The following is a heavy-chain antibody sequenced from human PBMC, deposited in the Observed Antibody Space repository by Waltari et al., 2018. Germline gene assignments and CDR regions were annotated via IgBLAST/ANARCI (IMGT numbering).Heavy chain of an antibody. CDR2: IIPIFGTA. Sequence: QVQLVQSGAEVKKPGSSVKVSCKASGGTFSSYAISWVRQAPGHGLEWMGGIIPIFGTANYAQKFQGRVTITADESTSTAYMELSSLRSEDTAVYYCAREPGRITIFGVVKNWFDPWGQGTLVTVSS. V-gene: IGHV1-69*01. D-gene: IGHD3-3*01. CDR1: GGTFSSYA. J-gene: IGHJ5*02. CDR3: AREPGRITIFGVVKNWFDP.